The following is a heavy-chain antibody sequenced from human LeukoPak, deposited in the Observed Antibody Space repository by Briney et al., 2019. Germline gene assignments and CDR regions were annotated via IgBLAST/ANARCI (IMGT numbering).Heavy chain of an antibody. V-gene: IGHV4-31*03. D-gene: IGHD3-3*01. CDR3: ARERGGFGVVMKGAFDI. CDR2: IYYSGST. Sequence: SQTLSLTCTVSGGSISSGGYYWSWIRQHPGKGLEWIGYIYYSGSTYYNPSLKSRVTISVDTSKNQFSPKLSSVTAADTAVYYCARERGGFGVVMKGAFDIWGQGTMVTVSS. J-gene: IGHJ3*02. CDR1: GGSISSGGYY.